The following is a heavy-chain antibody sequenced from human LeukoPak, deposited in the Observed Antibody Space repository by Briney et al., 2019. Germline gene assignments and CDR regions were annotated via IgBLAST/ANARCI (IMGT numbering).Heavy chain of an antibody. J-gene: IGHJ4*02. CDR3: AREVKFDSSGYYPNPYFDY. D-gene: IGHD3-22*01. Sequence: SETLSLTCTVSGGSISSYYWSWIRQPPGKGLEWIGYIYYSGSTNYNPSLKSRVTISVDTSKNQFSLKLSSVTAADTAVYYCAREVKFDSSGYYPNPYFDYWGQGTLVTVSS. CDR1: GGSISSYY. CDR2: IYYSGST. V-gene: IGHV4-59*01.